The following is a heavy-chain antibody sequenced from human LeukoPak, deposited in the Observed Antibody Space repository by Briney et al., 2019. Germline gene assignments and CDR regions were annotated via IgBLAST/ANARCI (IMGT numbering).Heavy chain of an antibody. Sequence: PSETLSLTCAVSVGYISSYYWTWIRQSPGKGLEWIGNVFYSGSTNYNPSLKSRATISIDTSKNHFSLKLTSVTAADTAVYYCARDAAYYGGRYFDYWGQGTLVTVSS. V-gene: IGHV4-59*01. CDR3: ARDAAYYGGRYFDY. CDR1: VGYISSYY. J-gene: IGHJ4*02. D-gene: IGHD4-23*01. CDR2: VFYSGST.